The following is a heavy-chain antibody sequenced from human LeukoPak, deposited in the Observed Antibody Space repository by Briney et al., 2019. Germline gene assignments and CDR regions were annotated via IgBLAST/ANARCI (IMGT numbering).Heavy chain of an antibody. CDR2: IFSGDST. V-gene: IGHV3-53*01. D-gene: IGHD2/OR15-2a*01. CDR1: GFSVDGNY. Sequence: GGSLRLSCEVSGFSVDGNYMTWVRQVPGRGLEWVALIFSGDSTDYPDSVKGRFTISRDKSKNPLHLQTDSLRPEDTAMYYCALTYYFDRRCYSYFDYWGEGALVTVSS. CDR3: ALTYYFDRRCYSYFDY. J-gene: IGHJ4*02.